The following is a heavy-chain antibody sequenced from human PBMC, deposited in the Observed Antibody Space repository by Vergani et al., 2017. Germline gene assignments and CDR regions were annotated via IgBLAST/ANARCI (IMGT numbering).Heavy chain of an antibody. V-gene: IGHV1-2*02. CDR1: GYTFTDYF. D-gene: IGHD2-2*01. CDR2: INPNSGGT. Sequence: QVQLVQSGAEVKKPGASVKVSCKASGYTFTDYFMHWVRQAPGQGLEWMGWINPNSGGTNYAQKFQGRVTMTRDTSISTAYMELRNLRSDDTAEYDCAVIDTSSTRSSFDYWGQGTLVTVSS. CDR3: AVIDTSSTRSSFDY. J-gene: IGHJ4*02.